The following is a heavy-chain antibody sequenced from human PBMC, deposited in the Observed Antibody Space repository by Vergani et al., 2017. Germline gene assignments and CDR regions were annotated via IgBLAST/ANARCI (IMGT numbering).Heavy chain of an antibody. Sequence: QVQLQESGPGLVKPSETLSLTCTVSGYSISSGYYWGWIRQPPGKGLEWVAVISYDGSNKYYADSVKGRFTISRDNSKNTLYLQMNSLRAEDTAVYYCAKSPLLIVVVPTAIFDPWGQGTLVTVSS. CDR1: GYSISSGY. D-gene: IGHD2-2*01. CDR2: ISYDGSNK. CDR3: AKSPLLIVVVPTAIFDP. V-gene: IGHV3-30*18. J-gene: IGHJ5*02.